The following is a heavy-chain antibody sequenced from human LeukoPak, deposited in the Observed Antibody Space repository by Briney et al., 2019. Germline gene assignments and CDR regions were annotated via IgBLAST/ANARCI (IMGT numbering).Heavy chain of an antibody. CDR3: ARERPGDTYYYYGMDV. CDR2: IYYSGST. J-gene: IGHJ6*02. D-gene: IGHD5-18*01. CDR1: GGSISSSSYY. Sequence: SETLSLTCTVSGGSISSSSYYWGWIRQPPGKGLEWIGYIYYSGSTNYNPSLKSRVTISVDTSKNQFSLKLSYVTAADTAVYYCARERPGDTYYYYGMDVWGQGTTVTVSS. V-gene: IGHV4-61*01.